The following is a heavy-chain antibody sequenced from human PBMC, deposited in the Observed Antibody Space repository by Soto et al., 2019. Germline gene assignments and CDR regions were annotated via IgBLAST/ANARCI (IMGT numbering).Heavy chain of an antibody. CDR1: GDSVSSNSAA. D-gene: IGHD7-27*01. CDR2: TYYRSKWYY. Sequence: PSQTLSLTCAISGDSVSSNSAAWNWIRQSPSRGLEWLGRTYYRSKWYYESAVAVKSRITVNPDTSKNQFSLQLSSVTPEDTAVYYCARAPNRYFDLWGRGILVTVSS. CDR3: ARAPNRYFDL. V-gene: IGHV6-1*01. J-gene: IGHJ2*01.